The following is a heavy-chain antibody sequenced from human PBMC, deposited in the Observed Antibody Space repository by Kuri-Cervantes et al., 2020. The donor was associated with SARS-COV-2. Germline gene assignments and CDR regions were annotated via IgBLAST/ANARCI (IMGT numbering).Heavy chain of an antibody. J-gene: IGHJ5*02. D-gene: IGHD2-2*01. CDR2: INHSGST. Sequence: GSLRLSCAASGFTFSSYSMNWVRQAPGKGLEWIGEINHSGSTNYNPTLKSRVTISVDTSKNQFSLKLSSVTAADTAVYYCARGNYIVVVLAATYNWFDPWGQGTLVTVSS. V-gene: IGHV4-34*01. CDR1: GFTFSSYS. CDR3: ARGNYIVVVLAATYNWFDP.